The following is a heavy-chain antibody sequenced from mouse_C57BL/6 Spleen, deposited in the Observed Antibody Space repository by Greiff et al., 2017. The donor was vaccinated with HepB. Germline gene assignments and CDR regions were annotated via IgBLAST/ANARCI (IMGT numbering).Heavy chain of an antibody. CDR2: IWSGGST. D-gene: IGHD1-1*01. Sequence: QVQLKESGPGLVQPSQSLSITCTVSGFSLTSYGVHWVRQSPGKGLEWLGVIWSGGSTDYNAAFISRLSISKDNSKSQVFFKMNSLQADDTAIYYCASYGRGYFDVWGTGTTVTVSS. J-gene: IGHJ1*03. CDR3: ASYGRGYFDV. CDR1: GFSLTSYG. V-gene: IGHV2-2*01.